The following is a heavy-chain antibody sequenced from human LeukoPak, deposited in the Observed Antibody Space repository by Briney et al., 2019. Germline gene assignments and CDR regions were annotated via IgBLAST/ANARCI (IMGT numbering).Heavy chain of an antibody. V-gene: IGHV1-18*01. J-gene: IGHJ4*02. Sequence: ASVKVSCKASGYTFTSYGISWVRQAPGQGLEWMGWISAYNGNTNYAQKLQGRVTMTTDTSTSTAYMELRSLRSDDTAVYYCARGSAGLHLGELSLWSFDYWGQGTLVTVSS. CDR1: GYTFTSYG. D-gene: IGHD3-16*02. CDR2: ISAYNGNT. CDR3: ARGSAGLHLGELSLWSFDY.